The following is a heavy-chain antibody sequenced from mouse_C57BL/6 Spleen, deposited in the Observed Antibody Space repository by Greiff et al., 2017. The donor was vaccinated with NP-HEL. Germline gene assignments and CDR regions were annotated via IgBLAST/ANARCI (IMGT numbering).Heavy chain of an antibody. CDR1: GYSITSGYY. D-gene: IGHD1-1*01. CDR3: ARVGYYGSSPYWYFDV. CDR2: ISYDGSN. J-gene: IGHJ1*03. Sequence: EVHLVESGPGLVKPSQSLSLTCSVTGYSITSGYYWNWIRQFPGNKLEWMGYISYDGSNNYNPSLKNRISITRDTSKNQFFLKLNSVTTEDTATYYCARVGYYGSSPYWYFDVWGTGTTVTVSS. V-gene: IGHV3-6*01.